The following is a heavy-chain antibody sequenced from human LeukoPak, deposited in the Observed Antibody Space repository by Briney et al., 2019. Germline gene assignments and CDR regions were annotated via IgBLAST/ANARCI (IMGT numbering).Heavy chain of an antibody. CDR3: ARDTSLYSSSSSHYFDY. CDR1: GGTFSSYA. CDR2: IIPIFGTA. V-gene: IGHV1-69*06. J-gene: IGHJ4*02. D-gene: IGHD6-6*01. Sequence: ASVKVSCKASGGTFSSYAISWVRQAPGQGLEWMGRIIPIFGTANYAQEFQGRVTITADKSTSTAYMELSSLRSEDTAVYYCARDTSLYSSSSSHYFDYWGQGTLVTVSS.